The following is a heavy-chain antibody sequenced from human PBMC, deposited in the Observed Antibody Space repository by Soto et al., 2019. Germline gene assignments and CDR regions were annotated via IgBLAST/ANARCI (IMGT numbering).Heavy chain of an antibody. CDR1: GFTFSNAW. J-gene: IGHJ6*02. CDR2: IKSKTDGGTT. Sequence: GGSLRLSCAASGFTFSNAWMNWVRQAPGKGLEWVGRIKSKTDGGTTDYAAPVKGRFTISRDDSKNTLYLQMNSLRTEDTDVYYCTTVDDFWSGYSPYGMDVWGQGTTVTVSS. CDR3: TTVDDFWSGYSPYGMDV. D-gene: IGHD3-3*01. V-gene: IGHV3-15*07.